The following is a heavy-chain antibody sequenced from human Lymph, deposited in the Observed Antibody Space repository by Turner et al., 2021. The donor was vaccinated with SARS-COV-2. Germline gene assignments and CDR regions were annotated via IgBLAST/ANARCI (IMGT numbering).Heavy chain of an antibody. D-gene: IGHD2-21*02. CDR1: GGSMNSNY. CDR2: IYYSGST. CDR3: ARETVNNWVDP. Sequence: QVQLQESGSRLVKPLVPLSITCTVSGGSMNSNYWSWIRQPPGKRLEWIGFIYYSGSTNYNPSLESRVTISVDTSRNQFSLKLTAVTAADTAIYYCARETVNNWVDPWGQGTLVTVSS. V-gene: IGHV4-59*01. J-gene: IGHJ5*02.